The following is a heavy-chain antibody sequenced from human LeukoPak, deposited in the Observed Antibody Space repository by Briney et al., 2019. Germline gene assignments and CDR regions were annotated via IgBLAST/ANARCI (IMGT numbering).Heavy chain of an antibody. D-gene: IGHD6-25*01. CDR3: ARGAATYDY. CDR1: GAFITNSHW. J-gene: IGHJ4*02. Sequence: SETLSLTCAVSGAFITNSHWWSWARQPPGKGLEWIGEIYHSGTTNYNPSLKSRVTMSVDKSKNQFSLKLSSVTAADTAVYYCARGAATYDYWGQGTLVTVSS. V-gene: IGHV4-4*02. CDR2: IYHSGTT.